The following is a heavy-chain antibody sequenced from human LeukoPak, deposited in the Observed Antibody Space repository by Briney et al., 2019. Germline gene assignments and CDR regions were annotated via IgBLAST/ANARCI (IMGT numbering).Heavy chain of an antibody. V-gene: IGHV3-15*01. CDR2: IKSKTDGGTT. CDR3: TAYSYGPVGDFYYYMDV. Sequence: PGGSLRLSCAASGFTFSNAWMSWVRQAPGKGLEWVGRIKSKTDGGTTDYAAPVKGRFTISRDDSKNTLYLQMNSLKTEDTAVYYCTAYSYGPVGDFYYYMDVWGKGTTVTVSS. D-gene: IGHD5-18*01. J-gene: IGHJ6*03. CDR1: GFTFSNAW.